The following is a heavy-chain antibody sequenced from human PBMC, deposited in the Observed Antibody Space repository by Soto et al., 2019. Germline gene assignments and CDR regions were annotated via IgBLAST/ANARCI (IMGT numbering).Heavy chain of an antibody. Sequence: PGGSLRLSCAASGFTFSSYSMNWVRQAPGKGLEWVSSISSSSSYIYYADSVKGRFTISRDTSTNTLYLQMSNLRAEDTAIYYCAKGEMATIRNSFDPWGQGTLVTVSS. CDR1: GFTFSSYS. V-gene: IGHV3-21*04. CDR3: AKGEMATIRNSFDP. CDR2: ISSSSSYI. J-gene: IGHJ5*02. D-gene: IGHD5-12*01.